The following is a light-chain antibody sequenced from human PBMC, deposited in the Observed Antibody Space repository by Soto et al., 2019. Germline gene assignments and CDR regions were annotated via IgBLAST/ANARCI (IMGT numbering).Light chain of an antibody. CDR2: GAS. CDR1: QSVGTS. CDR3: QQYGSSPTST. J-gene: IGKJ1*01. V-gene: IGKV3-20*01. Sequence: EMVLTQSPATLSLSPGERATLSCRSSQSVGTSLAWYQQKPGQAPRLLIYGASSRATGIPDRFSGSASGTDFTLTISSLEPEDFAVYYCQQYGSSPTSTFGQGTKVDI.